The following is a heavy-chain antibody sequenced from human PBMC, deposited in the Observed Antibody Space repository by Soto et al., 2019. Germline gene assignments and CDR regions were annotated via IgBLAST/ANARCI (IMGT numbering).Heavy chain of an antibody. CDR1: GFSLSTYG. D-gene: IGHD2-21*01. CDR3: AKVKGDFGDRYMDY. Sequence: QVQLVESGGGVVQPGGSLTLSCAASGFSLSTYGIHWVRHGPGKGLDWVAVISYDGDSGHFADSVRGRFTISRDNSKNTLYLQMNSLRSEDTAVYYCAKVKGDFGDRYMDYWGQGTLVTVSS. J-gene: IGHJ4*02. V-gene: IGHV3-30*18. CDR2: ISYDGDSG.